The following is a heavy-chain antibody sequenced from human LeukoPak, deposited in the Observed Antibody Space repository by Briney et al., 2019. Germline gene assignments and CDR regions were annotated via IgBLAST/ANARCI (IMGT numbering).Heavy chain of an antibody. J-gene: IGHJ4*02. CDR2: ISSSSSYI. V-gene: IGHV3-21*01. CDR1: GFTFSSYS. CDR3: SRDLPDYYDSSGPRAD. Sequence: AGGSLRLSCAASGFTFSSYSMNWVRQAPGEGLEWGSSISSSSSYIYYADSVKGRFTISRDNAKNSLYLQMNSLRAEDTAVYYCSRDLPDYYDSSGPRADWGQGTLVTVSS. D-gene: IGHD3-22*01.